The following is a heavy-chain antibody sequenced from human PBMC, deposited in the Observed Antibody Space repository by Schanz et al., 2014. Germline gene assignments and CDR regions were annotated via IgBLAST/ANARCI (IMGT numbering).Heavy chain of an antibody. CDR2: ISDSGDTA. CDR1: GLIFSNYV. D-gene: IGHD3-10*01. J-gene: IGHJ3*02. V-gene: IGHV3-23*01. CDR3: AKGRFGELSAFDI. Sequence: EVQLLESGGGLVQPGGSLRLSCAASGLIFSNYVMSWVRQAPGKGLEWVSLISDSGDTAYYADSVKGRFTISRDNSKNTLYLQMNSLRAEDTAVYYCAKGRFGELSAFDIWGQGTMVTVSS.